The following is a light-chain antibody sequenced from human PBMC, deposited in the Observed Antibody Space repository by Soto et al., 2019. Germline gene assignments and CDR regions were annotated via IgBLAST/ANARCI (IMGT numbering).Light chain of an antibody. CDR3: QQYEASPFT. V-gene: IGKV3-20*01. Sequence: EIVLTQSPGTLSLSPGERATLSCRASESVYINSLAWYQQKPGQAPRLLIYGASTRATAIPDRFSGSGSGTDFALTISRLEPEDFAMYYCQQYEASPFTFGPGTKVDIK. CDR1: ESVYINS. CDR2: GAS. J-gene: IGKJ3*01.